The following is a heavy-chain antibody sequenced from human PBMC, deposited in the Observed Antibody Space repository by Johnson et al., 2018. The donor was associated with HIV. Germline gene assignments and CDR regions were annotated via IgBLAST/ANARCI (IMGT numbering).Heavy chain of an antibody. CDR1: GFTFSSYA. CDR2: ISYDGSNK. V-gene: IGHV3-30*04. J-gene: IGHJ3*02. D-gene: IGHD3-3*01. Sequence: QVQLVESGGGVVQPGGSLRLSCAASGFTFSSYAMHWVRQAPGKGLEWVAVISYDGSNKYYADSVNGRFTISRDNSKNTLYLQMNSLRAEDTAVYYCARGSITIFGGLDAFDIWGQGTMVTVSS. CDR3: ARGSITIFGGLDAFDI.